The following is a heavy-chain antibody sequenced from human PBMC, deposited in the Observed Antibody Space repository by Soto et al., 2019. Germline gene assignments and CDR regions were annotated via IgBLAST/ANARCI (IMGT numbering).Heavy chain of an antibody. J-gene: IGHJ5*02. Sequence: VGSLRLSFAASGFTFRSFTMNWVRQAPGKGLEWVSTISSNSAYIYYTDALRGRFTISRDNAKNSLHLQMNSLRAEDTAVYYCTRDASRDSSSRGWFDPWGPVTLVPVCS. CDR3: TRDASRDSSSRGWFDP. CDR1: GFTFRSFT. CDR2: ISSNSAYI. V-gene: IGHV3-21*01. D-gene: IGHD6-13*01.